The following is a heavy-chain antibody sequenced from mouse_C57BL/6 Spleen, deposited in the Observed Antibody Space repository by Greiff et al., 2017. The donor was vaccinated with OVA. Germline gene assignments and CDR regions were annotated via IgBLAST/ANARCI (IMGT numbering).Heavy chain of an antibody. CDR1: GYTFTDYE. J-gene: IGHJ3*01. Sequence: QVHVKQSGAELVRPGASVTLSCKASGYTFTDYEMHWVKQTPVHGLEWIGAIDPETGGTAYNQKFKGKAILTADKSSSTAYMELRSLTSEDSAVYYCTRPLTAWFAYWGQGTLVTVSA. CDR2: IDPETGGT. CDR3: TRPLTAWFAY. D-gene: IGHD4-1*01. V-gene: IGHV1-15*01.